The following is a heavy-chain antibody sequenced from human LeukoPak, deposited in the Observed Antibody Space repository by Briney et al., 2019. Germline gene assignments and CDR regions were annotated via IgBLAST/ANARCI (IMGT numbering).Heavy chain of an antibody. V-gene: IGHV4-34*01. D-gene: IGHD4-17*01. CDR2: VNHSGYT. J-gene: IGHJ4*02. CDR3: ARMTTGHDF. Sequence: SETLSLTCAVSGTSFSPYYWSWIRQPPGKGLEWIGEVNHSGYTNDNPSLKSRVTISVDTSKNQFSLRLRSVTAADTAVYFCARMTTGHDFWGQGTLVTVSS. CDR1: GTSFSPYY.